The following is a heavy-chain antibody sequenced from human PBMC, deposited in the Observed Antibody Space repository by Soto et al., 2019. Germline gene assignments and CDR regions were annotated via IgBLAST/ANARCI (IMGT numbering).Heavy chain of an antibody. CDR3: TREYGSKDNYKAFDM. D-gene: IGHD3-10*01. CDR1: GYTFTSYG. J-gene: IGHJ3*02. V-gene: IGHV1-18*01. Sequence: ASVKVSCKASGYTFTSYGISLVRQAPGQGLEWMAWISAYNGNTKYAQKLQGRVTMTTDTSTSTVYMELRSLRSEDTAVYYCTREYGSKDNYKAFDMWGQGTMVTLSS. CDR2: ISAYNGNT.